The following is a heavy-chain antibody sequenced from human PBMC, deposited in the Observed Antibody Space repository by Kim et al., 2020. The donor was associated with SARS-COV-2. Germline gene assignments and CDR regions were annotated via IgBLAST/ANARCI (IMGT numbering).Heavy chain of an antibody. Sequence: NPSRKSRVTISVDTSKKQFCLKLSSVTAADTAVYYCARVGYSYGSYYFDYWGQGTLVTVSS. CDR3: ARVGYSYGSYYFDY. D-gene: IGHD5-18*01. J-gene: IGHJ4*02. V-gene: IGHV4-59*01.